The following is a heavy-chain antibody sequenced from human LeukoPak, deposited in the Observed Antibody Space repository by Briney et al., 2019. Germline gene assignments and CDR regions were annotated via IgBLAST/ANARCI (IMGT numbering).Heavy chain of an antibody. V-gene: IGHV3-20*04. CDR3: AREASPSHGDYFDY. Sequence: PGGSLRLSCAASRFTFDDYGMSWVRQAPGKGLEWVSAINWNGGSTTYADSVRGRFTISRDNAKNSLYLQMNSLRAEDTAFYYCAREASPSHGDYFDYWGQGTLVTVSS. J-gene: IGHJ4*02. CDR2: INWNGGST. D-gene: IGHD4-17*01. CDR1: RFTFDDYG.